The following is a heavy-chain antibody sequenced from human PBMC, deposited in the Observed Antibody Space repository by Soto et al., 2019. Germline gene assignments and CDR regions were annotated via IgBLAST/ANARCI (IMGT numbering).Heavy chain of an antibody. J-gene: IGHJ6*02. V-gene: IGHV4-59*01. Sequence: SETLSLTCTVSGGSISSYYWSWIRQPPGKGLEWIGYIYYSGSTNYNPSLKSRVTISVDTSKNQFSLKLSSVTAADTAVYYCARSPGIAVADHYYYYGMDVWGQGTTVTVSS. D-gene: IGHD6-19*01. CDR1: GGSISSYY. CDR2: IYYSGST. CDR3: ARSPGIAVADHYYYYGMDV.